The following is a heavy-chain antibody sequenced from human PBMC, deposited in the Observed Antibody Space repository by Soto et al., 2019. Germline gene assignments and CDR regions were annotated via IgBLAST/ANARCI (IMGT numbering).Heavy chain of an antibody. J-gene: IGHJ4*02. Sequence: GGPMRHSCAASGFTFSGDSRSWVRQDRGKGLEWVSGISGSGGSTYYADPVQGRFTISRDNSKNTLYLQMNSLRAEDTAVYSCAKDRRQLVAGYFDYWGQGTLVTVS. D-gene: IGHD6-13*01. CDR1: GFTFSGDS. V-gene: IGHV3-23*01. CDR2: ISGSGGST. CDR3: AKDRRQLVAGYFDY.